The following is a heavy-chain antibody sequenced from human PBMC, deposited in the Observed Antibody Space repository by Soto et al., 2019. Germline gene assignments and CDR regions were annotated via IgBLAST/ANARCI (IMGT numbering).Heavy chain of an antibody. Sequence: EVQLVESGGGLVQPGGSLRLSCAASGFTFSSYWMSWVRQAPGKGLEWVANIKQDGSEKYYVDSVKSRFTISRDNAKNSLYLQMNSLRAEDTAVYYCARDGGYSSSWYKHWGQGTLVTVSS. CDR2: IKQDGSEK. V-gene: IGHV3-7*01. D-gene: IGHD6-13*01. CDR1: GFTFSSYW. J-gene: IGHJ1*01. CDR3: ARDGGYSSSWYKH.